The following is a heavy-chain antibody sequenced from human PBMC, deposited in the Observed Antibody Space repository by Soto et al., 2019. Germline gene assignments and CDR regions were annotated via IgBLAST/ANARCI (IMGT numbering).Heavy chain of an antibody. CDR1: GFTFSDHY. D-gene: IGHD1-26*01. CDR2: TRNKANSYTT. Sequence: GGSLRLSCAASGFTFSDHYMDWVRQAPGKGLEWVGRTRNKANSYTTEYAASVKGRFTISRDDSKNSLYLQMNSLKTEDTAVYYCARVYSGSYVNWFDPWGQGTLVTVSS. CDR3: ARVYSGSYVNWFDP. V-gene: IGHV3-72*01. J-gene: IGHJ5*02.